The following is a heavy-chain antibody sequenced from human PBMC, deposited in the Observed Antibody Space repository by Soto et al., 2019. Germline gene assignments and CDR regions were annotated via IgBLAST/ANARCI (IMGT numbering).Heavy chain of an antibody. Sequence: SETLSLTCAVSGGSISSSNWWSWVRQPPGKGLEWIGEIYHSGSTNYNPSLKSRLTISVDKSKNQFSLKLTSVTAADTAMYYCARPKTIGAAAGKGWFDPWGQGTLVTVSS. CDR2: IYHSGST. CDR3: ARPKTIGAAAGKGWFDP. D-gene: IGHD6-13*01. V-gene: IGHV4-4*02. CDR1: GGSISSSNW. J-gene: IGHJ5*02.